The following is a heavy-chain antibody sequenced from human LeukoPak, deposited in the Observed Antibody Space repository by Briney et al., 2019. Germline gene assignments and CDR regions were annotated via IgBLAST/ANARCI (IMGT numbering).Heavy chain of an antibody. Sequence: ASVKVSCKASGYTFTCYYMHWVRQAPGQGLEWMGWINPNSGGTNYAQKFQGRVTMTRDTSISTAYMEPSRLRSDDTAVYYCASASWDYVWGSYRSKDDYWGQGTLVTVSS. V-gene: IGHV1-2*02. D-gene: IGHD3-16*02. CDR1: GYTFTCYY. CDR3: ASASWDYVWGSYRSKDDY. J-gene: IGHJ4*02. CDR2: INPNSGGT.